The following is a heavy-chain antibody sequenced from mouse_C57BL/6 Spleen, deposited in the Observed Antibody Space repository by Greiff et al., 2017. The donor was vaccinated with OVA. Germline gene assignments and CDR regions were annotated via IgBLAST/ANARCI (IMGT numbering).Heavy chain of an antibody. CDR2: ISGGGGKT. V-gene: IGHV5-9*01. J-gene: IGHJ2*01. CDR3: ARRTYCFDY. CDR1: GFPFSSYT. Sequence: EVKLVESGGGLVKPGGSLKLSCAASGFPFSSYTMSWVRKTPEKRLEWVATISGGGGKTYYPDSVKGRFPISRDNAKTTLDLQMSSLRSEDTALYYCARRTYCFDYWGQGTTLTVSS.